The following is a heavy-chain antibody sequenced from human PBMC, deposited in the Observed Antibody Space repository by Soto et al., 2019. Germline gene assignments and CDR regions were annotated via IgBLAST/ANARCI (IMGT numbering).Heavy chain of an antibody. CDR1: GGSISSYY. D-gene: IGHD3-22*01. V-gene: IGHV4-59*01. Sequence: PSETLSLTCTVSGGSISSYYWSWIRQPPGKGLEWIGYIYYSGSTNYNPSLKSRVTISVDTSKNQFSLKLSSVTAADTAVYYCASSLPYYYDSSGYQCHWFDPWGQGTLVTVSS. J-gene: IGHJ5*02. CDR2: IYYSGST. CDR3: ASSLPYYYDSSGYQCHWFDP.